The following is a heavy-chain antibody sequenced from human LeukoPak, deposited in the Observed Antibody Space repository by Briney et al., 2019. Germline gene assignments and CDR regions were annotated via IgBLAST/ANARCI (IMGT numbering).Heavy chain of an antibody. V-gene: IGHV3-23*01. J-gene: IGHJ4*02. CDR2: ISGSGGST. CDR3: ARRTRGYPEQ. D-gene: IGHD6-13*01. CDR1: GFTFSSYA. Sequence: PGGSLRLSCAASGFTFSSYAMSWLRQAPGKGLEWVSAISGSGGSTYYADSVKGRFTISRDNYKNTLYLQMNSLRAEDTAVYYCARRTRGYPEQWGQGTLVTVSS.